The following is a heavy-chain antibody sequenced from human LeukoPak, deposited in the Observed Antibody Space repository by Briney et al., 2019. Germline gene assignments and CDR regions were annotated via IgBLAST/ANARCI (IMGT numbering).Heavy chain of an antibody. CDR1: GFMFNNYA. Sequence: GESLRLSCAASGFMFNNYAMSWVRQAPGKDLEWVSTITGGGDDTYSADSVKGRFTISRDNSNNTLSLQMHSLRVEDTAVYYCAKGVRLSSNYYMDVWGKGTTVTVSS. V-gene: IGHV3-23*01. CDR3: AKGVRLSSNYYMDV. D-gene: IGHD5/OR15-5a*01. CDR2: ITGGGDDT. J-gene: IGHJ6*03.